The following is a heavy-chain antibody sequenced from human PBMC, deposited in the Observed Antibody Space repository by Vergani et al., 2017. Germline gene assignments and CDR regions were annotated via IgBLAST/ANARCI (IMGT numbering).Heavy chain of an antibody. CDR1: GGSISSGSYY. CDR2: IYTSGST. V-gene: IGHV4-61*02. CDR3: ARDRDWYFDL. Sequence: QVQLQESGPGLVKPSQTLSLTCTVSGGSISSGSYYWSWIRQPAGKGLEWIGRIYTSGSTNYNPSLKSRVTISVDTSKNQFSLKLSSVTAADPAVYYCARDRDWYFDLWGRGTLVTVSS. J-gene: IGHJ2*01.